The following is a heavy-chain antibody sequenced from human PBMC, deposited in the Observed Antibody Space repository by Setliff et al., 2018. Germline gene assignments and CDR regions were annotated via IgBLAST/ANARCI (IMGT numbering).Heavy chain of an antibody. J-gene: IGHJ4*02. CDR3: ARYDFWTGYYSGEGGNFDS. V-gene: IGHV4-4*08. D-gene: IGHD3-3*01. CDR1: GGSISSYY. Sequence: PSETLSLTCTVSGGSISSYYWSWIRQPPGKGLEWIGHIYTSGSTNYNTSLSSRVTISLDTSKSQFSLKLSFVTAADTAVYFCARYDFWTGYYSGEGGNFDSWGQGTLVTVSS. CDR2: IYTSGST.